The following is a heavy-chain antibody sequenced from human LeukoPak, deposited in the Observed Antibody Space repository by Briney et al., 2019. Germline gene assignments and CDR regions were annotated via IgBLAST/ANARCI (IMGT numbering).Heavy chain of an antibody. V-gene: IGHV3-23*01. Sequence: GGSLRLSCAASAFTFSTYAMSWVRQAPGKGLEWVSGITGSGRNTYYADSVKGRFSISRDNSKNMLYLHMNSLRAEDTAVYYCAKPRIAVPGNDYFDYWGQGTLVTVSS. D-gene: IGHD6-19*01. J-gene: IGHJ4*02. CDR2: ITGSGRNT. CDR1: AFTFSTYA. CDR3: AKPRIAVPGNDYFDY.